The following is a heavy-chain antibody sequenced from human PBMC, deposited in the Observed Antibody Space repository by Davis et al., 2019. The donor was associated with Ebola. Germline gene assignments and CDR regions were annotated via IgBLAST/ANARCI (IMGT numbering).Heavy chain of an antibody. J-gene: IGHJ4*02. CDR1: GFIFSSYW. Sequence: GESLKISCAASGFIFSSYWMSWVRQAPGKGLEWVGRIRSKANSYATAYAASVKGRFTISRDDSKNTAYLQMNSLKTEDTAVYYCTFSFSSSSIVDYWGQGTLVTVSS. CDR2: IRSKANSYAT. D-gene: IGHD6-6*01. CDR3: TFSFSSSSIVDY. V-gene: IGHV3-73*01.